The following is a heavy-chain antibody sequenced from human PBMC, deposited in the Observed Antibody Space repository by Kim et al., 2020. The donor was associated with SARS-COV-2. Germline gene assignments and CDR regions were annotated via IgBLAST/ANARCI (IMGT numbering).Heavy chain of an antibody. CDR2: IKSKTDGGTT. CDR1: GFTFSNAW. J-gene: IGHJ4*02. Sequence: GGSLRLSCAASGFTFSNAWMSWVRQAPGKGLEWVGRIKSKTDGGTTDYAAPVKGRFTISRDDSKNTLYLQMNSLKTEDTAVYYCTTDIAAAGTLSFPFDYWGQGTLVTVSS. D-gene: IGHD6-13*01. CDR3: TTDIAAAGTLSFPFDY. V-gene: IGHV3-15*01.